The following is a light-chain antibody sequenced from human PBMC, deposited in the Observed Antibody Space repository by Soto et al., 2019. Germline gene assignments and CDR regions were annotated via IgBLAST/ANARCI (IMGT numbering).Light chain of an antibody. CDR1: QSVFLTSTNKNY. CDR3: QHYYTPPRT. J-gene: IGKJ4*01. CDR2: WAS. Sequence: DIVMTQSPDSLAVSLGERATINCKSSQSVFLTSTNKNYLAWYQQKPGQSPKLLIYWASTRGSGVPDRFSGSGSGTDFTLTISSLQTEDVAVYYCQHYYTPPRTFGGGTKVEIK. V-gene: IGKV4-1*01.